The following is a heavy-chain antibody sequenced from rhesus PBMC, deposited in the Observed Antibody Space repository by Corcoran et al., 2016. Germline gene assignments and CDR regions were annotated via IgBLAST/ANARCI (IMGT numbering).Heavy chain of an antibody. CDR3: ARGRISGSR. J-gene: IGHJ4*01. Sequence: QLQLQESGPGLVKPSETLSVTCAVSGGSISSSYWSWIRQAPGKGLEWIGYIYGSVSSTNYNPTLKRRVTLSVDTSKNQLSRKLSAVTTADTAVYYCARGRISGSRWGQGVLVTVSS. V-gene: IGHV4-169*01. CDR1: GGSISSSY. CDR2: IYGSVSST. D-gene: IGHD2-21*01.